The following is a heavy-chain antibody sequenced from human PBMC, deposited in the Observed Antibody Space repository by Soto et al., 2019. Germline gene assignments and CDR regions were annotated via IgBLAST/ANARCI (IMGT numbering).Heavy chain of an antibody. Sequence: QVQLVQSGAEVKKPGASVKVSCKASGYTFTSYYMHWVRQAPGQGLEWMGIINPSGGSTSYAQKFQGRVTMTRDTSTSTVYMELSSLRSEDTAVYYCARDTIVVVVAASYYYGRDVWGQGTTVTVSS. V-gene: IGHV1-46*01. CDR3: ARDTIVVVVAASYYYGRDV. D-gene: IGHD2-15*01. CDR2: INPSGGST. J-gene: IGHJ6*02. CDR1: GYTFTSYY.